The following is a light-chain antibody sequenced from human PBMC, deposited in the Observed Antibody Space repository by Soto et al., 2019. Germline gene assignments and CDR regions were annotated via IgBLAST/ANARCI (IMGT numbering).Light chain of an antibody. CDR3: MQATQYPPYT. Sequence: DIVMTQTPLSSPVTLGQPASISCRSSQSLLHSDGTTYLSWLQQRPGQPPRLLIYSVSNRLSGVPDRCSGSGAGTDFTLRISRVEAEDVGVYYCMQATQYPPYTFGQGTKLEI. CDR2: SVS. V-gene: IGKV2-24*01. J-gene: IGKJ2*01. CDR1: QSLLHSDGTTY.